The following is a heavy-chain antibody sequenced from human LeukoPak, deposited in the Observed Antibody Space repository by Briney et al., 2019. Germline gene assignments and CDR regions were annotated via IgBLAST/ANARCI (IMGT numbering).Heavy chain of an antibody. CDR3: ARADSSGYPYYFDY. D-gene: IGHD3-22*01. V-gene: IGHV4-59*01. J-gene: IGHJ4*02. CDR1: GGSISSCY. Sequence: SETLSLTCTVSGGSISSCYWSWIRQPPGKGLEWIGYIYYSGSTNYNPSLKSRVTISVDTSKNQFSLKLSSVTAADTAVYYCARADSSGYPYYFDYWGQGTLVTVSS. CDR2: IYYSGST.